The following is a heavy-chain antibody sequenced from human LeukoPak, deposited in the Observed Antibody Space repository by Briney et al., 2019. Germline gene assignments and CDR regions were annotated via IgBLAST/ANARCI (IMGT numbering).Heavy chain of an antibody. V-gene: IGHV3-66*01. D-gene: IGHD3-10*01. Sequence: GGSLRLSCAASGVTVTRNYMSWVRQAPGKGLEWVSLIYSGGATYYADSVKGRFTISTDNSKNTLYLQMNSLRAEDTAVYYCAREGRGVIGCFDIWGQGTMVTVSS. CDR3: AREGRGVIGCFDI. CDR1: GVTVTRNY. CDR2: IYSGGAT. J-gene: IGHJ3*02.